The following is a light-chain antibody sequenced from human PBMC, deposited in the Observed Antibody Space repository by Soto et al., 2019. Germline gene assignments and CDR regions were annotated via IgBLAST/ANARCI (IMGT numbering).Light chain of an antibody. V-gene: IGLV2-8*01. Sequence: QSALTQPPSASGSPGQSVTISCTGTSIDVGGYSYVSWYQQHPGKAPKLMSYEVTKRPSGVPDRFSGSRSGNTASLIVSGLQAEDEADYYCSSYVGIGNSLVFGAGTKVTVL. J-gene: IGLJ1*01. CDR3: SSYVGIGNSLV. CDR1: SIDVGGYSY. CDR2: EVT.